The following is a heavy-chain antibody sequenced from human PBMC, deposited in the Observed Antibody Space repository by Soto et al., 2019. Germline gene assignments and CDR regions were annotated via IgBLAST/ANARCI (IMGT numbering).Heavy chain of an antibody. CDR3: ARDRGVSPPNYYYYGMDV. Sequence: EVQLVETGGGLIQPGGSLRLSCAASGFTVSSTYMSWVRQAPGKGLEWVSVIYSGGSTYYADSVKGRFTISRDNSKNTRYLQMNSLRAEDTAVYYCARDRGVSPPNYYYYGMDVWGQGTTVTVSS. CDR2: IYSGGST. V-gene: IGHV3-53*02. J-gene: IGHJ6*02. CDR1: GFTVSSTY. D-gene: IGHD3-10*01.